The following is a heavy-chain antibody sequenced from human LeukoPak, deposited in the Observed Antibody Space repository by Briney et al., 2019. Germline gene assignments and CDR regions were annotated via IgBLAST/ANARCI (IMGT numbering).Heavy chain of an antibody. Sequence: ASVKVSCKVSGCTLTELSMHWVRQAPGKGLEWMGGFDPEDGETIYAQKFQGRVTMTEDTSTDTAYMELSSLRSEDTAVYYCATETRIAVAGRDAFDIWGQGTMVTVSS. CDR2: FDPEDGET. D-gene: IGHD6-19*01. CDR3: ATETRIAVAGRDAFDI. CDR1: GCTLTELS. V-gene: IGHV1-24*01. J-gene: IGHJ3*02.